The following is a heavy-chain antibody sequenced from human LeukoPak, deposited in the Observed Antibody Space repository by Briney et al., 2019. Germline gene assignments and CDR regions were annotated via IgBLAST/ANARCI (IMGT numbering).Heavy chain of an antibody. Sequence: GGSLRLSCAASGFTVSSNYMSWVRQAPGKGLEWVSIIYSGGTTYYAASVKGRFTVSRDNAKNSLFLQMNSLRAEDTAIYYCARDAWDAFDVWGQGTMVTVSS. V-gene: IGHV3-66*01. CDR1: GFTVSSNY. CDR3: ARDAWDAFDV. J-gene: IGHJ3*01. CDR2: IYSGGTT.